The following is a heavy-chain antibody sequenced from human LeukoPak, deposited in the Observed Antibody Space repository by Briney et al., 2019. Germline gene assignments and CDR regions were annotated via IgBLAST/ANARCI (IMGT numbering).Heavy chain of an antibody. J-gene: IGHJ4*02. CDR1: GYTFTNNY. Sequence: ASVKVSFKASGYTFTNNYLHWVRQAHGQGHEWMGMIYPRDGSTSYEQNFQGRVTVNRDTSTTTVHMELRGLRSEDTAVYYCARDQEGFDYWGQGTVVTVSS. CDR3: ARDQEGFDY. CDR2: IYPRDGST. V-gene: IGHV1-46*01.